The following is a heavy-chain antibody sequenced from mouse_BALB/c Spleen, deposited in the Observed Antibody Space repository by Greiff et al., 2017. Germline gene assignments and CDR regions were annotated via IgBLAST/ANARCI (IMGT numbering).Heavy chain of an antibody. Sequence: LQQPGAELVKPGASVKMSCKASGYTFTSYNMHWVKQTPGQGLEWIGAIYPGNGDTSYNQKFKGKATLTADKSSSTAYMQLSSLTSEDSAVYYCARLLREAWFAYWGQGTLVTVSA. CDR3: ARLLREAWFAY. J-gene: IGHJ3*01. CDR2: IYPGNGDT. D-gene: IGHD1-1*01. CDR1: GYTFTSYN. V-gene: IGHV1-12*01.